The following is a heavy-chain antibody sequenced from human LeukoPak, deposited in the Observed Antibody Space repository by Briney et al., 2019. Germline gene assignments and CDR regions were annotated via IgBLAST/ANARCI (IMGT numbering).Heavy chain of an antibody. J-gene: IGHJ4*02. D-gene: IGHD4-17*01. V-gene: IGHV4-39*01. CDR1: GGSISSSSYY. CDR2: IYYSGST. CDR3: ARLDYEEPFDY. Sequence: SETLSLTCTVSGGSISSSSYYWGWIRQPPGKGLEWIGSIYYSGSTYYNPSLKSRVTISVDTSKNQFALKLSSVTAADTAVYYCARLDYEEPFDYWGQGTLVTVSS.